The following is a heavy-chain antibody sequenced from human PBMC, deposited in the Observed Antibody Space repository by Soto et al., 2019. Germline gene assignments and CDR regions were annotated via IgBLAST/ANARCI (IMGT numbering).Heavy chain of an antibody. CDR2: ISAYNGNT. J-gene: IGHJ6*02. V-gene: IGHV1-18*04. Sequence: ASVKVSCKASGYTFTSYGISWVRQAPGQGLEWMGWISAYNGNTNYAQKLQGRVTMTTDTSTSTAYMELRSLRSGDTAVYYCASRVDYGDYYYYGMDVWGQGTTVTVSS. CDR1: GYTFTSYG. CDR3: ASRVDYGDYYYYGMDV. D-gene: IGHD4-17*01.